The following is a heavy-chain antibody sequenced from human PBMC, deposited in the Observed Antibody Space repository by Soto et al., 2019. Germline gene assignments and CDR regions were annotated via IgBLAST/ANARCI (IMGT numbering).Heavy chain of an antibody. CDR2: ISSSGSTI. J-gene: IGHJ6*02. D-gene: IGHD2-8*01. CDR3: ARRSQYCTNGVCYTGNYYYGMDV. Sequence: GGSLRLSCAASGFTFSDYYMSWIRQAPGKGLEWVSYISSSGSTIYYADSVKGRFTISRDNAKNSLYLQMNSLRAEDTAVYYCARRSQYCTNGVCYTGNYYYGMDVWGQGTTVTASS. CDR1: GFTFSDYY. V-gene: IGHV3-11*01.